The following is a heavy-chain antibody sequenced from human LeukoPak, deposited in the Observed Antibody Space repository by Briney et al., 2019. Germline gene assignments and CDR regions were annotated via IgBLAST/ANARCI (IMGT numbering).Heavy chain of an antibody. D-gene: IGHD1-26*01. CDR2: IIPVFGTT. J-gene: IGHJ4*02. CDR1: SDIVSMYG. CDR3: ATDGGRYFFED. Sequence: SVKVSSKNSSDIVSMYGIFCVLQAPGQGLEWMGGIIPVFGTTNYAQKFQGRVTITAGASTNTAYMELSSLGSVDTAAYFCATDGGRYFFEDWGQGTLVTVSS. V-gene: IGHV1-69*13.